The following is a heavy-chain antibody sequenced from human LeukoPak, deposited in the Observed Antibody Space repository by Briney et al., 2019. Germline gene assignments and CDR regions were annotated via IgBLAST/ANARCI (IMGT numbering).Heavy chain of an antibody. Sequence: SETLSLTCTVSGGSISSYYWTWIRQPPGKGLEWIGYIYYSGSTNYNPSLKSRVTISVDTSKNQFSLKLSSVTAADTAVYYCARQEYYYGSGPPYYYYGMDVWGQGTTVTVSS. V-gene: IGHV4-59*08. CDR3: ARQEYYYGSGPPYYYYGMDV. CDR2: IYYSGST. J-gene: IGHJ6*02. D-gene: IGHD3-10*01. CDR1: GGSISSYY.